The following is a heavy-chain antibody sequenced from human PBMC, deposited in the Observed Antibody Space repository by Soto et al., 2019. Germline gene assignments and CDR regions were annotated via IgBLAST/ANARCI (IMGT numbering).Heavy chain of an antibody. CDR3: TTTYNWNSFGDYYYYGMDV. CDR1: GFTFSNAW. V-gene: IGHV3-15*07. CDR2: IKSKTDGGTT. J-gene: IGHJ6*02. Sequence: GGSLRLSCAASGFTFSNAWMNWVRQAPGKGLEWVGRIKSKTDGGTTDYAAPVKGRFTISRDDSKNTLYLQMNSLKTEDTAVYYCTTTYNWNSFGDYYYYGMDVWGQGTTVTVSS. D-gene: IGHD1-7*01.